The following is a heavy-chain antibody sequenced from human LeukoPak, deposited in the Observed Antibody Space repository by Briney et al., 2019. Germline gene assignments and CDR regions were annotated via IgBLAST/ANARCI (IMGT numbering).Heavy chain of an antibody. J-gene: IGHJ4*02. CDR1: GXTFSSYG. CDR3: ASLGSSSSSY. Sequence: PGRSLRLSCAASGXTFSSYGMHWVRQAPGKGLEWVAVISYDGSNKYYADSVKGRFTISRDNSKNTLYLQMNSLRAEDTAVYYCASLGSSSSSYWGQGTLVTVSS. D-gene: IGHD6-6*01. V-gene: IGHV3-30*03. CDR2: ISYDGSNK.